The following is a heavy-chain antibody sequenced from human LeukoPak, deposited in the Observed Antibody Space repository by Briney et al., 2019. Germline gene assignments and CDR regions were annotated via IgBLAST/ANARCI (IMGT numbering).Heavy chain of an antibody. D-gene: IGHD3-10*01. Sequence: SETLSLTCTVSGGSISNYYWSWIRRPPGKGLEWIGYIYYSGSTNYNPSLKSRVTISADTSKNQVSLTLSSVTAADTAVYYCARHPELYFFDYWGQGTLVTVSS. CDR1: GGSISNYY. V-gene: IGHV4-59*08. J-gene: IGHJ4*02. CDR3: ARHPELYFFDY. CDR2: IYYSGST.